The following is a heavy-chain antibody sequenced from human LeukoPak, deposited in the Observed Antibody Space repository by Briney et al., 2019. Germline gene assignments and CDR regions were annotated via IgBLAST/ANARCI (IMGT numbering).Heavy chain of an antibody. CDR2: INGDGGST. J-gene: IGHJ4*02. CDR3: AKDIEEWLVKGGGCFDY. V-gene: IGHV3-43*02. CDR1: GFTFDDYA. D-gene: IGHD6-19*01. Sequence: GGSLRLSCAASGFTFDDYAMHWVRQAPGKGLQWVSLINGDGGSTFYADSVKGRFTISRDNSKNTLYLQMNSLRAEDTAVYYCAKDIEEWLVKGGGCFDYWGQGTLVTVSS.